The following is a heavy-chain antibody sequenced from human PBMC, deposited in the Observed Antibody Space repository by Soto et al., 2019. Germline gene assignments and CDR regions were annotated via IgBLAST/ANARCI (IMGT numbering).Heavy chain of an antibody. D-gene: IGHD3-10*01. Sequence: EVQLVESGGGLVKPGGSLRLSCAASGFTFSNAWMSWVRQAPGKGLEWVGRIKSKTDGGTTDYAAPVKGRFTISRDDSKNTLYLQMNSLKTEDTAVYYCTTESRITMVRGVIILYYGMDVWGQGTTVTVS. CDR2: IKSKTDGGTT. CDR1: GFTFSNAW. V-gene: IGHV3-15*01. CDR3: TTESRITMVRGVIILYYGMDV. J-gene: IGHJ6*02.